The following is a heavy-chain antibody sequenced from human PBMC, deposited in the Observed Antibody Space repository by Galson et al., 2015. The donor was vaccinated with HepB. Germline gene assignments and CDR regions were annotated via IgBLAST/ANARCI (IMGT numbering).Heavy chain of an antibody. D-gene: IGHD3-10*01. CDR3: ARTRGPASRSYYFAY. J-gene: IGHJ4*02. CDR1: GFTFSTYG. V-gene: IGHV3-33*01. Sequence: SLRLSCAASGFTFSTYGMRWVRQAPGKGLEWVAVIWYDGNYQYYADSVKGRFTISRDNDKNRLFLQMNSLRAEDTAVYYCARTRGPASRSYYFAYWGQGTLVAVSS. CDR2: IWYDGNYQ.